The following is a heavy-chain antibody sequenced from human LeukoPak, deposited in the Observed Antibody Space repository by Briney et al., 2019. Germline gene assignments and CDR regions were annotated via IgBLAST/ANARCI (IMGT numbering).Heavy chain of an antibody. V-gene: IGHV4-4*07. CDR2: LQPRGAT. Sequence: PSETLSLTCIVSGASISSYYWSWIRHPAGKELEWIGRLQPRGATNYNPSLESRVTMSVDTSKNQFSLSLTSVTAADTAVYYCARDSTGTAFDPWGQGTLVTVSS. D-gene: IGHD1-14*01. CDR3: ARDSTGTAFDP. CDR1: GASISSYY. J-gene: IGHJ5*02.